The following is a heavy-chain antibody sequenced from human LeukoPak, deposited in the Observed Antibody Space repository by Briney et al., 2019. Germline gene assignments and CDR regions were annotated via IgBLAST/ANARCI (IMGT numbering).Heavy chain of an antibody. V-gene: IGHV3-23*01. CDR3: AFEGSGSRRVY. D-gene: IGHD3-10*01. CDR2: ISRSGGST. Sequence: GGSLRLSCAASGFTFSDNAMNWVRQAPGKGLEWVSGISRSGGSTYYADSVKGRFTISRDNSKNTLCLQMNSLRAEDTAVYYCAFEGSGSRRVYWGQGTLVTVSS. CDR1: GFTFSDNA. J-gene: IGHJ4*02.